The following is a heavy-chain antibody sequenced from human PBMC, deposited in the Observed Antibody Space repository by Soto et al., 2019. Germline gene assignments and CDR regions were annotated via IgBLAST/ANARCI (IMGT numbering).Heavy chain of an antibody. V-gene: IGHV4-39*01. CDR1: SGSVSSTNYY. CDR3: ARHTISLVVVPARDYGMDV. Sequence: SETLSLTCTVSSGSVSSTNYYWCWIRQPPGKGLEWIGNIYYSGNTYYNPSLKSRVTISVDTSKNQFSLKLSSVTAADTAVYYCARHTISLVVVPARDYGMDVWGQGTTVTVSS. D-gene: IGHD2-2*01. J-gene: IGHJ6*02. CDR2: IYYSGNT.